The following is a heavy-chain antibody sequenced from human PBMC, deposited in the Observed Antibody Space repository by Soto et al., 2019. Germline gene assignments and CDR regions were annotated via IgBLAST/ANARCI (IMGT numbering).Heavy chain of an antibody. Sequence: AASVKVSCKASGYTFRIYSMHWVRQAPGQRLEWMGWSNAANGHTQYSQDFQGRVTITRDTSASTAYMELSSLTSEDMAVYYCARDGGLGMDVWGQGTTVTVSS. J-gene: IGHJ6*02. V-gene: IGHV1-3*02. D-gene: IGHD3-16*01. CDR2: SNAANGHT. CDR3: ARDGGLGMDV. CDR1: GYTFRIYS.